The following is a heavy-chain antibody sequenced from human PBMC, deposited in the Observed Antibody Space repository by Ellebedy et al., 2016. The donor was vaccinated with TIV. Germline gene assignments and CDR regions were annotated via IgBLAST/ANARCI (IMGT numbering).Heavy chain of an antibody. D-gene: IGHD3-16*01. CDR2: ISYDGSNK. CDR3: AKDLGGSPGGY. CDR1: GFTFSSYG. J-gene: IGHJ4*02. Sequence: GESLKISXAASGFTFSSYGMHWVRQAPGKGLEWVAVISYDGSNKYYADSVKGRFTISRDNSKNTLYLQMNSLRAEDTAVYYCAKDLGGSPGGYWGQGTLVTVSS. V-gene: IGHV3-30*18.